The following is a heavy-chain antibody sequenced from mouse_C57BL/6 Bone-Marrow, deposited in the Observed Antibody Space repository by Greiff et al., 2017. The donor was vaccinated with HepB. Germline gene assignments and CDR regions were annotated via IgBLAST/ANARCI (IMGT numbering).Heavy chain of an antibody. CDR1: GFTFSSYA. D-gene: IGHD1-1*01. J-gene: IGHJ2*01. CDR2: ISSGGDYI. V-gene: IGHV5-9-1*02. CDR3: TGGPTTVVESHYFDY. Sequence: EVMLVESGEGLVKPGGSLKLSCAASGFTFSSYAMSWVRQTPEKRLERVAYISSGGDYIYYADTVKGRFTISRDNARNTLYLQMSSLKSEDTAMYYCTGGPTTVVESHYFDYWGQGTTLTVSS.